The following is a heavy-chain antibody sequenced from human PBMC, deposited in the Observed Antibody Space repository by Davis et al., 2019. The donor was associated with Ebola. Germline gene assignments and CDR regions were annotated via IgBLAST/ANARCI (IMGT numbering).Heavy chain of an antibody. CDR1: GFTFSSYS. D-gene: IGHD3-10*01. CDR3: AREVRVITVRGVFHNFDS. V-gene: IGHV3-48*02. CDR2: ISSSSSTI. J-gene: IGHJ4*02. Sequence: GGSLRLSCAASGFTFSSYSMNWVRQAPGKGLEWVSYISSSSSTIYYADSVKGRFTISRDNAKNSLYLQMNSLRDEDTALYYCAREVRVITVRGVFHNFDSWGQGTPVTVSS.